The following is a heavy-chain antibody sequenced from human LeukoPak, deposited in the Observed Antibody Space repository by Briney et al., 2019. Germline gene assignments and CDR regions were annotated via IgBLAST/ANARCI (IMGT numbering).Heavy chain of an antibody. J-gene: IGHJ4*02. CDR2: ISYDGRYK. CDR3: TKAPRDNGIDC. CDR1: GFTFSSVD. Sequence: PVRSPRLSCAPSGFTFSSVDFHWVRQAPGKGLEWVASISYDGRYKYYAGSMKGRFTISRDNSRTTLSLQMNSLTADDTAVYYCTKAPRDNGIDCWGQGTLVSVS. D-gene: IGHD1-26*01. V-gene: IGHV3-30*18.